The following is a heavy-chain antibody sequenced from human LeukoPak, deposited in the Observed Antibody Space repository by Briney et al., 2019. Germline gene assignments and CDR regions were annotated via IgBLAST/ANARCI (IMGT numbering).Heavy chain of an antibody. D-gene: IGHD6-6*01. CDR1: GFTVSSNY. V-gene: IGHV3-53*01. Sequence: GGSLRLSCAASGFTVSSNYMSWVRQAPGKGLEWVSVIYSGGSTYYADSVKGRFTISRDNSKNTLYLLMNSLRAEDTAVYYCARASGARPGWGDFDYWGQGTLVNVPS. J-gene: IGHJ4*02. CDR2: IYSGGST. CDR3: ARASGARPGWGDFDY.